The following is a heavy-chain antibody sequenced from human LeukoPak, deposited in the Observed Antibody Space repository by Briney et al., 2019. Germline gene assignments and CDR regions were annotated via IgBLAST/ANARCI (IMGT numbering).Heavy chain of an antibody. J-gene: IGHJ3*02. Sequence: GGSLKLSCEASGFTFSSYAMSWVRQAPGQGLEWVSAISGSGGSTYYADSVKGRFTISRDNSKNTLYLQMNSLRAEDTAVYYCAKDSGKYGSGIDDAFDIWGQGTMVTVSS. CDR1: GFTFSSYA. D-gene: IGHD3-10*01. CDR2: ISGSGGST. V-gene: IGHV3-23*01. CDR3: AKDSGKYGSGIDDAFDI.